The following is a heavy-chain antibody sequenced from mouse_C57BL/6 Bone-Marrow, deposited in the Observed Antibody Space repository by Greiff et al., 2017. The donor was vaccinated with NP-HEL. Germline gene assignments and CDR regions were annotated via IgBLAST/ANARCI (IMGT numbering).Heavy chain of an antibody. J-gene: IGHJ3*01. CDR1: GYTFTDYY. D-gene: IGHD1-1*02. Sequence: VQLQQSGAELVRPGASVKLSCKASGYTFTDYYINWVKQRPGQGLEWIARIYPGSGNTYYNEKFKGKATLTAEKSSSTAYMQLSSLTSEASAVYFCARWYFAYWGQGTLVTVSA. CDR2: IYPGSGNT. CDR3: ARWYFAY. V-gene: IGHV1-76*01.